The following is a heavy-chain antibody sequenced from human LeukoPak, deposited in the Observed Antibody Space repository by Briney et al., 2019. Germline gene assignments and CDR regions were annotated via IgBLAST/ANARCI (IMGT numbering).Heavy chain of an antibody. J-gene: IGHJ4*02. CDR2: ISWDGGST. Sequence: GGSLRLSCAASGFTFSSYAMHWVRQAPGEGLEWVSLISWDGGSTYYADSVKGRFTISRDNSKNSLYLQMNSLRAEDTALYYCAKEYSSRLNYFDYWGQGTLVTVSS. V-gene: IGHV3-43D*03. D-gene: IGHD6-13*01. CDR1: GFTFSSYA. CDR3: AKEYSSRLNYFDY.